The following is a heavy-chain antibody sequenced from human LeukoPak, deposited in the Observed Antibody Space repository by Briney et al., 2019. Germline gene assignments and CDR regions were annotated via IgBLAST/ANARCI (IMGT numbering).Heavy chain of an antibody. Sequence: APVKVSCKASGYTFTGYYMHWVRQAPGQGLEWMGWINPNSGGTNYAQKFQGRVTMTRDTSISTAYMELSRLRSDDTAVYYCARYVDVYCSGGSCYGFDYWGQGTLVTVSS. V-gene: IGHV1-2*02. D-gene: IGHD2-15*01. CDR2: INPNSGGT. CDR1: GYTFTGYY. CDR3: ARYVDVYCSGGSCYGFDY. J-gene: IGHJ4*02.